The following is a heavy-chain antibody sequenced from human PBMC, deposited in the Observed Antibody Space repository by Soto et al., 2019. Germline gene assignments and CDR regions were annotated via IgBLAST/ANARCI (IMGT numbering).Heavy chain of an antibody. CDR3: TTDRNYDSWSTYHYYAMGV. J-gene: IGHJ6*02. CDR1: GFTFNKAW. V-gene: IGHV3-15*07. D-gene: IGHD3-3*01. CDR2: IKSQTDGGKT. Sequence: EVQLVESGGGLVKPGGSLRLSCAASGFTFNKAWMNWVRQAPGKGLEWVGGIKSQTDGGKTDYAAHVKGRFTVSRDDSENTLYVQIDRPDIEETAVYYYTTDRNYDSWSTYHYYAMGVWGQGTTVTVSS.